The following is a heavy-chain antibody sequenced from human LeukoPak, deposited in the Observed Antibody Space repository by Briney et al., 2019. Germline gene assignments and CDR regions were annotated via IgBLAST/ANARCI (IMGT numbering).Heavy chain of an antibody. Sequence: GGSLRLSCAASGFTFSSYWMSWVRQAPGKGLEWVANIKQDGSEKYYVDSVKGRFTISRDNAKNSLYLQMNSLRAEDTAVYYCAKSRTIAVAATGYWGQGTLVTVSS. D-gene: IGHD6-19*01. CDR1: GFTFSSYW. CDR2: IKQDGSEK. J-gene: IGHJ4*02. CDR3: AKSRTIAVAATGY. V-gene: IGHV3-7*03.